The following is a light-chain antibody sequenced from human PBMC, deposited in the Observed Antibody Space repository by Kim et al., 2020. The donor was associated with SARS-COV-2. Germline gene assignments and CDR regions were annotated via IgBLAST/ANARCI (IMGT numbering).Light chain of an antibody. CDR2: AAS. CDR1: QNVGGNY. Sequence: LLLTQSPGTLSLSPGARATPSCRASQNVGGNYLSWFQQKPGQPPRRLIYAASTRAAGIPDRFSGRGSGTNFALTISSLEPDDFAVYFCQHYDGSPFAFGQGTRLEIK. V-gene: IGKV3-20*01. J-gene: IGKJ5*01. CDR3: QHYDGSPFA.